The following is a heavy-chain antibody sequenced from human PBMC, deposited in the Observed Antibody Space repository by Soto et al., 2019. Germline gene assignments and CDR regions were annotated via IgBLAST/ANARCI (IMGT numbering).Heavy chain of an antibody. D-gene: IGHD3-10*01. Sequence: QVQLVESGGGVVQPGRSLRLSCAASGFTFSNYAMHWVRQAPGKGLEWVAVISYDGSNEYYADSVKGRFTISRDNSKNTESLQMISLRAEDTAVYYCARGTPYYASGSLSFDIWGQGTMVSVSS. CDR1: GFTFSNYA. V-gene: IGHV3-30-3*01. CDR3: ARGTPYYASGSLSFDI. J-gene: IGHJ3*02. CDR2: ISYDGSNE.